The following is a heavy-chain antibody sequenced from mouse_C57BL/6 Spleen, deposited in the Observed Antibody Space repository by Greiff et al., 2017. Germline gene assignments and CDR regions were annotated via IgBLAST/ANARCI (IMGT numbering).Heavy chain of an antibody. Sequence: QVTLKVSGPGILQPSQTLSLTCSFSGFSLSTIGMGVGWIRQPSGKGLEWLAHIWWDDDKNYNPALQSRLTLSKDTSKNQVLLKIANVDTADTATYYCARVWYSNPYYFDFWGPGTTLTVSS. V-gene: IGHV8-8*01. J-gene: IGHJ2*01. CDR3: ARVWYSNPYYFDF. CDR2: IWWDDDK. CDR1: GFSLSTIGMG. D-gene: IGHD2-5*01.